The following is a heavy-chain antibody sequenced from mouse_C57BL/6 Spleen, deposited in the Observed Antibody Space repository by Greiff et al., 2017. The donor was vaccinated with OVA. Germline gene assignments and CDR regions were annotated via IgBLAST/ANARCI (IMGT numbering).Heavy chain of an antibody. Sequence: EVKLMESGAELVRPGASVKLSCTASGFNIKDYYMHWVKQRPEQGLEWIGRIDPEDGDTEYAPKFQGKATMTADTSSNTAYLQLSSLTSEDTAVYYCTPATGRSYAMDYWGQGTSVTVSS. D-gene: IGHD1-1*01. CDR3: TPATGRSYAMDY. CDR1: GFNIKDYY. V-gene: IGHV14-1*01. J-gene: IGHJ4*01. CDR2: IDPEDGDT.